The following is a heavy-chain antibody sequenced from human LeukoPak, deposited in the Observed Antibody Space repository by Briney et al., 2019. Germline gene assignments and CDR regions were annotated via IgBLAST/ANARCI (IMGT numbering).Heavy chain of an antibody. CDR2: INRRGHT. CDR1: GFTFDRFT. V-gene: IGHV3-43*01. CDR3: VTYVDTVRYDAFDV. D-gene: IGHD5-18*01. Sequence: GGSLRLSCAASGFTFDRFTIHWVRQTPGKGLEWVSLINRRGHTFYANSVKGRFTISRDNARNTVSLQMNSLRAEDAAVYYCVTYVDTVRYDAFDVWGQGTMVIVSS. J-gene: IGHJ3*01.